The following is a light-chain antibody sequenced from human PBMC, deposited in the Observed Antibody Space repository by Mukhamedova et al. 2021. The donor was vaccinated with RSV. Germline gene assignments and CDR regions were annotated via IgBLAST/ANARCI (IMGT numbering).Light chain of an antibody. CDR3: QQSYSYPPT. J-gene: IGKJ3*01. V-gene: IGKV1-39*01. Sequence: WYQRRVHGKAPQLLIYTTSTLQSGVPPRFSGSGSGTDFTLTISSLQPEDFATYFCQQSYSYPPTFGPGTKVDIK. CDR2: TTS.